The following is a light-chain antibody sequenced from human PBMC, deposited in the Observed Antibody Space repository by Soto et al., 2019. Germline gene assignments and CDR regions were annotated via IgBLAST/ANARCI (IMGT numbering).Light chain of an antibody. J-gene: IGKJ1*01. CDR1: QSISSW. Sequence: IQMTQSPSTLSASVGDRVTITCRASQSISSWLAWYQQKPGKAPKLLIYDVSHLESGVPSRFSGSGSGTEFTLTISSLQPDDSATYHCQQYDTFWTFGQGTTVEIK. CDR3: QQYDTFWT. V-gene: IGKV1-5*01. CDR2: DVS.